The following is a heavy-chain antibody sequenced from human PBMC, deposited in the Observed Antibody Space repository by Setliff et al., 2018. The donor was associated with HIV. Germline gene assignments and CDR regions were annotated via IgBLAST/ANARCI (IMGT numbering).Heavy chain of an antibody. Sequence: PGESLKISCAASGFTFSSHGMHWVRQAPGKGLEWVAFIRYDISNKNYADSVKGRFSISRDNSKNTLYLQMNRLRAEDTAVYYCARGTYYYDSSGFDAFDIWGQGTLVTVSS. D-gene: IGHD3-22*01. J-gene: IGHJ3*02. CDR3: ARGTYYYDSSGFDAFDI. CDR1: GFTFSSHG. V-gene: IGHV3-30*02. CDR2: IRYDISNK.